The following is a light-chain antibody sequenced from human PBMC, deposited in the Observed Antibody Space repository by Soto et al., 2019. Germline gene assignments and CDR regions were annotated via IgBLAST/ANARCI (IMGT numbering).Light chain of an antibody. Sequence: QSALTQPASVSGSPGQSITISCTGTSSDVGGYNYVSWYQQHPGKAPKLMIYEVSNRPSGASNRFSGSKSGNTASLTISWLQAEDEADYYCSSYTSNSTYVFGTGTKVTVL. CDR2: EVS. J-gene: IGLJ1*01. CDR3: SSYTSNSTYV. V-gene: IGLV2-14*01. CDR1: SSDVGGYNY.